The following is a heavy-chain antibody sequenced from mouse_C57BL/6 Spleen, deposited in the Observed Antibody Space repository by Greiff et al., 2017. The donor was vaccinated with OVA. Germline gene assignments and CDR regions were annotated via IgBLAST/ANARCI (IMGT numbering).Heavy chain of an antibody. Sequence: EVKLQQSGPELVKPGASVKISCKASGYTFTDYYMNWVKQSHGKSLEWIGDINPNNGGTSYNQKFKGKATLTVDKSSSTAYMELRSLTSEDSAVYYCARGSRYYAMDYWGQGTSVTVSS. V-gene: IGHV1-26*01. J-gene: IGHJ4*01. CDR3: ARGSRYYAMDY. CDR1: GYTFTDYY. CDR2: INPNNGGT.